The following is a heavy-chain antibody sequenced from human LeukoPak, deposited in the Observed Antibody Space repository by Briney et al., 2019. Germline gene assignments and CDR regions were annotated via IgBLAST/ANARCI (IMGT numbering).Heavy chain of an antibody. CDR3: ARGGYDILTGYSY. CDR1: GFTFSSYW. CDR2: IKQDGSEK. Sequence: GSLRLSCAASGFTFSSYWMSWVRQAPWKGLEWVANIKQDGSEKYYVDSVKGRFTISRDNAKNSLYLQMNSLRAEDTAVYYCARGGYDILTGYSYWGQGTLVTVSS. V-gene: IGHV3-7*03. D-gene: IGHD3-9*01. J-gene: IGHJ4*02.